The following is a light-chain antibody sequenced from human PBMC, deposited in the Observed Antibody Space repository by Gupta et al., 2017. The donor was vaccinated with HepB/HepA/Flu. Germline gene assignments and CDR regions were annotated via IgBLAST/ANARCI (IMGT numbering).Light chain of an antibody. Sequence: AGLTQPPSVSTGLRQTATLTCTGNSNNVGHQGAAWLQQHQGHPPKPLSYKTNTRPSGTSESFSASRSGTTASVTITGLQPEDEADYYCSACYSILSSPVFGGGTKLTVL. CDR3: SACYSILSSPV. V-gene: IGLV10-54*04. CDR2: KTN. J-gene: IGLJ2*01. CDR1: SNNVGHQG.